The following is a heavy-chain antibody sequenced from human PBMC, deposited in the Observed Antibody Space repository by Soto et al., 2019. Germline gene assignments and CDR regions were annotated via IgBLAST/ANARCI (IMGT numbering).Heavy chain of an antibody. J-gene: IGHJ4*02. Sequence: SETLSLTCTVSGGSISSYYWSWIRQPPGKGLEWIGYIYYSGSTNYNPSLKSRVTISVDTSKNQFSLKLSSVTAADTAVYYCAAGGGLPRYYWGQGTLVTAPQ. D-gene: IGHD5-12*01. CDR2: IYYSGST. CDR1: GGSISSYY. V-gene: IGHV4-59*08. CDR3: AAGGGLPRYY.